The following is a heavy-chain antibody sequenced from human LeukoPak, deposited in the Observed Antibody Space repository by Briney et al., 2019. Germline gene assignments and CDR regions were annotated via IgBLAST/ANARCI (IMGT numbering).Heavy chain of an antibody. J-gene: IGHJ4*02. D-gene: IGHD3-10*01. V-gene: IGHV3-30-3*01. CDR1: GFTFSSYA. CDR2: ISYDGSNK. CDR3: ARDQMVRGVVIGDYFDY. Sequence: GGSLRLSCAASGFTFSSYAMHWVRQAPGKGLEWVAVISYDGSNKYYADSVKGRFTISRDNSKNTLYLQMNSLRAEDTAVYYCARDQMVRGVVIGDYFDYWGQGTLVTVSS.